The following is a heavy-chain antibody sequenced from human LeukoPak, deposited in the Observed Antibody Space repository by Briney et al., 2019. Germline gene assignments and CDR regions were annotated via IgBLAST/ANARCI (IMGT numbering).Heavy chain of an antibody. Sequence: GESLKISCKGSGYIFTSYWIGWVRQMPGKGLEWMGIIYPGDSDTRYSPSFQGQVTISADKSISTAYLQWSSLKASDTAMYYCARQTVNYDILTGFARNIFFDYWGQGTLVTVSS. D-gene: IGHD3-9*01. V-gene: IGHV5-51*01. CDR2: IYPGDSDT. CDR1: GYIFTSYW. J-gene: IGHJ4*02. CDR3: ARQTVNYDILTGFARNIFFDY.